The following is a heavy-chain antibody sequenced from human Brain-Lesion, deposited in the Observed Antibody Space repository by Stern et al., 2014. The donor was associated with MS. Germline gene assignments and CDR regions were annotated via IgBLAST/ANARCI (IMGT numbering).Heavy chain of an antibody. CDR1: GGSVSSTSYA. CDR3: AGEEDIRYCSGGSCTGNWFDP. D-gene: IGHD2-15*01. V-gene: IGHV4-39*01. J-gene: IGHJ5*02. Sequence: QLVESGPGLVKPSETLSLTCTVAGGSVSSTSYAWAWIRQPPGKGLEWIGTIYYSGNHYYSPSLKSRLTISLDTSKNQFSLQLRSVTAADTAVYYCAGEEDIRYCSGGSCTGNWFDPWGQGTLVTVSS. CDR2: IYYSGNH.